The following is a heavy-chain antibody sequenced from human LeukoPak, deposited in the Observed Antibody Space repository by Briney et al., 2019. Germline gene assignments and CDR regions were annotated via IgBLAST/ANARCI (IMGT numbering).Heavy chain of an antibody. CDR1: GFTVSSNY. Sequence: GGSLRLSCAASGFTVSSNYMSWVRQAPGKGLEWVSVIYSGGSTYYADSVKGRFTISRDNSKNTLNLQMNSLRAEDTAVYYCARADGYNYCDYWGQGTLVTVSS. CDR2: IYSGGST. J-gene: IGHJ4*02. CDR3: ARADGYNYCDY. V-gene: IGHV3-53*01. D-gene: IGHD5-24*01.